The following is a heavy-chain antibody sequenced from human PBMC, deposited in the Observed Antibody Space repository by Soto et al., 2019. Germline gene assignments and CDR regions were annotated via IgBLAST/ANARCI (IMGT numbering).Heavy chain of an antibody. Sequence: QVQLVESGGGVVQPGKSLRLSCAASGFPYSAYGMHWVRQAPXXXXXXXATIRSDGEETYSGDSVKGRFTISRDNSKNTXHLQXNXLXXXXXXXYXCARDEESCIXTNCPFDYWGQGTPVIVSS. CDR1: GFPYSAYG. CDR2: IRSDGEET. CDR3: ARDEESCIXTNCPFDY. V-gene: IGHV3-33*04. D-gene: IGHD2-2*01. J-gene: IGHJ4*02.